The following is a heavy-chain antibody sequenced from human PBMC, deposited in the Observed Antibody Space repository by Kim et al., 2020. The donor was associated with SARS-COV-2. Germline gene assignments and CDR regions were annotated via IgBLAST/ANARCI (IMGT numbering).Heavy chain of an antibody. Sequence: AQKLQGRVTMTRDTSISTAYMGLSSLKSDDTAVYYCARRPGGLSNAYSHDDWGQGTLVTVSS. D-gene: IGHD3-16*01. J-gene: IGHJ4*02. CDR3: ARRPGGLSNAYSHDD. V-gene: IGHV1-2*02.